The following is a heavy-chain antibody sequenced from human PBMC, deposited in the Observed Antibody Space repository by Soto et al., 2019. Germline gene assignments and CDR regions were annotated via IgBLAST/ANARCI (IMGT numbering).Heavy chain of an antibody. Sequence: PGGSLRLSCAASGFTFSNAWMSWVRQAPGKGLEWVGRIKSKTDGGTTDYAAPVKGRFTISRDDSKNTLYLQMNSLKTEDTAVYYCTTERTYYYDSSGYYGGKVNWFDPWGQGTLVTVSS. CDR1: GFTFSNAW. D-gene: IGHD3-22*01. J-gene: IGHJ5*02. V-gene: IGHV3-15*01. CDR2: IKSKTDGGTT. CDR3: TTERTYYYDSSGYYGGKVNWFDP.